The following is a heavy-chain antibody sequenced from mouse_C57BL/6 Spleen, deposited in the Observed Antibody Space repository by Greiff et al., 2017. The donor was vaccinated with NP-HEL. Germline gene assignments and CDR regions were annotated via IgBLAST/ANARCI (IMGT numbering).Heavy chain of an antibody. J-gene: IGHJ4*01. V-gene: IGHV1-64*01. CDR2: IHPNSGST. CDR1: GYTFTSYW. D-gene: IGHD2-3*01. CDR3: VRGGYYVDYAMDY. Sequence: QVQLQQPGAELVKPGASVKLSCKASGYTFTSYWMHWVKQRPGQGLEWIGMIHPNSGSTNYNEKFKSKATLTVDKSSSTAYMQLSSLTSEDSAVYYCVRGGYYVDYAMDYWGQGTSVTVSS.